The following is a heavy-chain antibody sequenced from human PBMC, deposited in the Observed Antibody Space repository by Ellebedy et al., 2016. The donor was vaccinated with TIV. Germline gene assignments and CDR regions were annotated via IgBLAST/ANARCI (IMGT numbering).Heavy chain of an antibody. CDR3: ANRPYYDSGGYPLD. J-gene: IGHJ4*02. Sequence: GGSLRLXCAASGFTFSNYDMIWVRQVPGKGLEWVSSISRSGDSTYYAGSVKGRFTISRDNSKNTLYLQMNSLRAEDTAVYYCANRPYYDSGGYPLDWGQGTLVTVSS. V-gene: IGHV3-23*01. CDR1: GFTFSNYD. D-gene: IGHD3-22*01. CDR2: ISRSGDST.